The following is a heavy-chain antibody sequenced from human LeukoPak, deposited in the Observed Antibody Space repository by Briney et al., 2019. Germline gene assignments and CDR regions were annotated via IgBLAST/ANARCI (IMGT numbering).Heavy chain of an antibody. J-gene: IGHJ4*02. CDR3: ARNDSSGYFDY. CDR1: DYSISSGDY. V-gene: IGHV4-38-2*01. D-gene: IGHD3-22*01. Sequence: SETLSLTCAVSDYSISSGDYWGWIRQPSGKGLAWIGSVYHSGSTHYSPSLKSRVTISVDTSKNQFSLKLRSVTAADTAVYYCARNDSSGYFDYWGQGTLVTVSS. CDR2: VYHSGST.